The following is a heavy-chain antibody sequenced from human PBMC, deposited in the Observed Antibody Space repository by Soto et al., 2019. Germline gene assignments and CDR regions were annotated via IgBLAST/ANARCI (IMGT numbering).Heavy chain of an antibody. V-gene: IGHV3-23*01. J-gene: IGHJ6*03. CDR2: ISGSGGST. D-gene: IGHD3-3*01. CDR3: AKIGGRRISHYYMDV. Sequence: GGSLRLSCAASGFTFSSYAMSWVRQAPGKGLEWVSAISGSGGSTYYADSVKGRFTISRDNSKNTLYLQMNSLRAEDTAVYYCAKIGGRRISHYYMDVWGKGTTVTVSS. CDR1: GFTFSSYA.